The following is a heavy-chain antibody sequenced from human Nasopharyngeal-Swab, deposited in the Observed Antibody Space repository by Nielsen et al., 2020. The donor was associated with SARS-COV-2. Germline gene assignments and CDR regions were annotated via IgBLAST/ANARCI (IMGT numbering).Heavy chain of an antibody. J-gene: IGHJ6*02. V-gene: IGHV3-33*01. CDR3: ARESRDDYGDYPLLYYYFYGMDV. Sequence: VRQAPGKGLEWVAVIWYDGSNKYYADSVKGRFTISRDNAKNSLYLQMNSLRVEDTAVYYCARESRDDYGDYPLLYYYFYGMDVWGQGTTVTVSS. D-gene: IGHD4-17*01. CDR2: IWYDGSNK.